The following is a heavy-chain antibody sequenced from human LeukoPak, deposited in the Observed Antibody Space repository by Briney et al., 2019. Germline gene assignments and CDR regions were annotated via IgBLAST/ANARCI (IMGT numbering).Heavy chain of an antibody. J-gene: IGHJ6*02. V-gene: IGHV4-34*01. CDR1: GGSFSGYY. CDR2: INHSGST. CDR3: ARGFPYDSSGYYYYYYGMDV. D-gene: IGHD3-22*01. Sequence: PSDTLSLTCAVYGGSFSGYYWSWIRQPPGKGLEWIGEINHSGSTNYNPSLKSRVTISVDTSKNQFSLKLSSVTAADTAVYYCARGFPYDSSGYYYYYYGMDVWGQGTTVTVSS.